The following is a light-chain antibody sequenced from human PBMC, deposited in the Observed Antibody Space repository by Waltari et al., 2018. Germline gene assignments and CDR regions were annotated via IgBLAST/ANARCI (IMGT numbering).Light chain of an antibody. CDR1: QNRLYSNGNNY. Sequence: EIVRTQSPLLLPVTPGVPASISCRSSQNRLYSNGNNYLDWYLQKPGQSPQLLIFLGSNRASGVPDRFSGSGSGTDFTLKITRVEAEDVGVYYCMQALQIPQTFGGGTKVEIK. J-gene: IGKJ4*01. CDR2: LGS. CDR3: MQALQIPQT. V-gene: IGKV2-28*01.